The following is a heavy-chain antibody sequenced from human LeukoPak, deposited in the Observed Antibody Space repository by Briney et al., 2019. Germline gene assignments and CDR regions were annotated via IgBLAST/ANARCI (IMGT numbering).Heavy chain of an antibody. Sequence: GGSLRLSCAASGLTFSSYAMHWVRQAPGKGLEWVAVISYDGSNKYYADSVKGRFTLSRDNSKNTLYLQMNSLRAEDTAVYYCARVAIPYGGNSAVLDYWGQGTLVTVSS. D-gene: IGHD4-23*01. CDR1: GLTFSSYA. J-gene: IGHJ4*02. CDR2: ISYDGSNK. V-gene: IGHV3-30-3*01. CDR3: ARVAIPYGGNSAVLDY.